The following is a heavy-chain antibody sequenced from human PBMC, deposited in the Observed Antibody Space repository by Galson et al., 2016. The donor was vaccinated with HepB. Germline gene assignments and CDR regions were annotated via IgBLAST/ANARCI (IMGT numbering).Heavy chain of an antibody. V-gene: IGHV3-64D*06. CDR2: ISSNTASK. CDR3: VKDPQQWLPRASFDY. J-gene: IGHJ4*02. D-gene: IGHD6-19*01. CDR1: GFTFSRCA. Sequence: SLRLSCAGSGFTFSRCAMHWVRQAPGKGLEHVSGISSNTASKYYADSVQGRFTISRDNSKNMLYLQMNSLRPDDTAVYYCVKDPQQWLPRASFDYWGQGALVTVSS.